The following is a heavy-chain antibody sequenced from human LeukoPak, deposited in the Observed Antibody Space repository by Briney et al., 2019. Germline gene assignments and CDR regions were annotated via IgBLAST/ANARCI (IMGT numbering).Heavy chain of an antibody. D-gene: IGHD4-11*01. CDR2: IYYSGST. V-gene: IGHV4-59*01. J-gene: IGHJ4*02. CDR3: ARQAYSALYYSDY. Sequence: PSETLSLTCTVSGGSISSYYWSWIRQPPGKGLEWIGYIYYSGSTNYNPSLKSRVTISVDTSKNQFSLKLSSVTAADTAVYYCARQAYSALYYSDYWGQGTLVTVSS. CDR1: GGSISSYY.